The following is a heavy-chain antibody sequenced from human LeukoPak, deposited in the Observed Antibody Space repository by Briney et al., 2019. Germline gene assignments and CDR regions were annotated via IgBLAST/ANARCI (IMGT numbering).Heavy chain of an antibody. CDR1: GFTFTSSA. V-gene: IGHV1-58*02. D-gene: IGHD1-1*01. J-gene: IGHJ4*02. CDR3: AAIHHAKTGYIDY. Sequence: SVKVSCKASGFTFTSSAMNWVRQARGQRLEWIGWIVLGSGKTNYAQKFQERVTITRDKSTSTAYMELSSLRSEDTAVYYCAAIHHAKTGYIDYWGQGTLVSASS. CDR2: IVLGSGKT.